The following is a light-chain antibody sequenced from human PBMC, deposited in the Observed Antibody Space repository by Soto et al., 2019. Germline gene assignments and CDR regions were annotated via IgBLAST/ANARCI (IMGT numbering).Light chain of an antibody. CDR3: QQRSNWLYT. V-gene: IGKV3D-20*02. CDR2: SAS. Sequence: EIVLTQSPGTLSLSPGERATLSCRASQSVGNNYLAWYQQKPGQAPRLLIHSASSRATGIADRFSGSGSGTDFTLTISSLEPEDFAVYYCQQRSNWLYTFGQGTKLEIK. CDR1: QSVGNNY. J-gene: IGKJ2*01.